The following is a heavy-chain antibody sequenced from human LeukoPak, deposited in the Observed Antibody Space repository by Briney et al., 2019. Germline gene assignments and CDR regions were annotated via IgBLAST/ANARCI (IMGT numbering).Heavy chain of an antibody. D-gene: IGHD3-10*01. CDR1: GFTFSSYA. V-gene: IGHV3-30*04. Sequence: GGPLRLSCAASGFTFSSYAMHWVRQAPGKGLEWVAVISYDGRNKYYADSVKGRFTISRDNSKNTLYLQMNSLRAEDTAVYYCARDSTITKVRRVKYWGQGTLATVSS. J-gene: IGHJ4*02. CDR3: ARDSTITKVRRVKY. CDR2: ISYDGRNK.